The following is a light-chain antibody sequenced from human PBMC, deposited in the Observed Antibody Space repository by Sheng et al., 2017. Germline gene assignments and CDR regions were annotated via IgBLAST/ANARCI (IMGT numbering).Light chain of an antibody. CDR1: QSISSY. J-gene: IGKJ3*01. V-gene: IGKV1-39*01. Sequence: DIQMTQSPSSLSASVGDRVTITCRASQSISSYLNWYQQKPGKAPKLLIYAASSLQSGVPSRFSGSGSGTDFTLTINSLQSEDFAVYYCQQYSNWPLTFGPGTKVDV. CDR2: AAS. CDR3: QQYSNWPLT.